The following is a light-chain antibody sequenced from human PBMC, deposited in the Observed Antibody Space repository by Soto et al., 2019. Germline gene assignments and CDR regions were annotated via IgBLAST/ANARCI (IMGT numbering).Light chain of an antibody. Sequence: QSVLTQPASVSGSPGQSITISRTGTNSDIGAYSFVSWYQHHPGKAPKLIIFGVSDRPSGVSDRFSGSKSGNTASLTISGLQAEDEADYYCSSYISSSTPYVFGTGTKVTVL. V-gene: IGLV2-14*03. CDR1: NSDIGAYSF. J-gene: IGLJ1*01. CDR3: SSYISSSTPYV. CDR2: GVS.